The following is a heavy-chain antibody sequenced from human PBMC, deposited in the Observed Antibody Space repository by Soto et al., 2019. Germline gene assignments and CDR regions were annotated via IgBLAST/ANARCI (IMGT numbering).Heavy chain of an antibody. Sequence: WGSLRLSCAASGFTFSSYGMHWVRQAPGKGLEWVAVIWYDGSNKYYADSVKGRFTISRDNSKNTLYLQMNSLRAEDTAVYYCARDLYYDFWSGYPYYYYYGMDVWGQGTTVTVSS. D-gene: IGHD3-3*01. J-gene: IGHJ6*02. V-gene: IGHV3-33*01. CDR1: GFTFSSYG. CDR2: IWYDGSNK. CDR3: ARDLYYDFWSGYPYYYYYGMDV.